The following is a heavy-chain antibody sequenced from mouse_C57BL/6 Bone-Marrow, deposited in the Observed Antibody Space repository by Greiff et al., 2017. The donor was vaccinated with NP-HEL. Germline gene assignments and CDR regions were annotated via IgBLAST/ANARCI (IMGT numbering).Heavy chain of an antibody. Sequence: VQLQQSGPELVKPGASVKISCKASGYSFTGYFMNWVMQSHGKSLEWIGRINPYNGDTFYNQKFKGKATLTVDKSSSTAHMELRSLTSEDSAVYYCAGYYGNYSWFAYWGQGTLVTVSA. D-gene: IGHD2-1*01. CDR3: AGYYGNYSWFAY. J-gene: IGHJ3*01. V-gene: IGHV1-20*01. CDR2: INPYNGDT. CDR1: GYSFTGYF.